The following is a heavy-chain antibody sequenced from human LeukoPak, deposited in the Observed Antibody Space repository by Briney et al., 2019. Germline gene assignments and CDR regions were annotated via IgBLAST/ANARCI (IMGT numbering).Heavy chain of an antibody. D-gene: IGHD5-12*01. J-gene: IGHJ4*02. CDR1: GYTLTELS. V-gene: IGHV1-24*01. Sequence: ASVTVSCKVSGYTLTELSMHWVRQAPGKGLEWMGGFDPEDGETIYAQKFQGRVTMTRDTSTSTVYMELSSLRSEDTAVYYCARENYGGYTIFDYWGQGTLVTVSS. CDR3: ARENYGGYTIFDY. CDR2: FDPEDGET.